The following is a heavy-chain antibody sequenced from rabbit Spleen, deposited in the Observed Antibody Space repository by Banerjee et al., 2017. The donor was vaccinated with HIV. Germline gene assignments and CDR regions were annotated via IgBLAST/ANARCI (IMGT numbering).Heavy chain of an antibody. CDR3: ARDTGTSFSTYGMDL. Sequence: QEQLVESGGGLVKPGASLTLTCKASGSDISINTMCWVRQPPGKGPEWIACIGAGVSYTTYYASWAKGRFTISETSSTTVTLQMTSLTAADTATYFCARDTGTSFSTYGMDLWGPGTLVTVS. D-gene: IGHD8-1*01. V-gene: IGHV1S45*01. CDR2: IGAGVSYTT. J-gene: IGHJ6*01. CDR1: GSDISINT.